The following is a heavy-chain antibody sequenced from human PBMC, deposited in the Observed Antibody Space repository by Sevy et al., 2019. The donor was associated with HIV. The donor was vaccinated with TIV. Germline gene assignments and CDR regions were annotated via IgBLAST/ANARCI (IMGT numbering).Heavy chain of an antibody. V-gene: IGHV1-8*01. CDR2: MNPNSGNR. Sequence: ASVKVSCKASGYTFTSYDINWVRQATGQGPEWMGWMNPNSGNRGYAQKFQGRVTMTTNTSISTAYMELSSLRSEDTAVYYCARADLDSSTFFYYYGMDVWGQGTTVTVSS. D-gene: IGHD2-2*01. J-gene: IGHJ6*02. CDR3: ARADLDSSTFFYYYGMDV. CDR1: GYTFTSYD.